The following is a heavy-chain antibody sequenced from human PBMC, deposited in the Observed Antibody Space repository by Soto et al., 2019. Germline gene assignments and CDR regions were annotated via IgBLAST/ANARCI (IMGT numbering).Heavy chain of an antibody. CDR1: GFTFSTYT. V-gene: IGHV3-21*01. Sequence: SLRLSCAASGFTFSTYTMSWVRQAPWKGLEWVSSISSSSNYIYYADSVKGRFTISRDNAKNSLYLQMNSLRAEDTAVYYCARVGAYRDFDYWGQGTLVTVSS. D-gene: IGHD1-26*01. CDR2: ISSSSNYI. J-gene: IGHJ4*02. CDR3: ARVGAYRDFDY.